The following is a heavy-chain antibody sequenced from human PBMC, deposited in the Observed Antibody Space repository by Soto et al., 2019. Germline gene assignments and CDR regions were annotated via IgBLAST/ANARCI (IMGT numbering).Heavy chain of an antibody. J-gene: IGHJ1*01. CDR1: GYYISTNNC. CDR3: ARVVYGDYISYLES. Sequence: QIQLQQSGPGLVTPSDTLSITSVVSGYYISTNNCCGWVRQTPGKGLEWIVYTSYRGSTHYSPALSSGVAVSVDTSSNQCCRDLRSVTAVDRTLYYSARVVYGDYISYLESWCQGTLGTVTS. V-gene: IGHV4-28*07. CDR2: TSYRGST. D-gene: IGHD4-17*01.